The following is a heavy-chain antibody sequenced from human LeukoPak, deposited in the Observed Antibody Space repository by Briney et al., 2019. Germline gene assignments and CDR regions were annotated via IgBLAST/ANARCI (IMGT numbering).Heavy chain of an antibody. CDR3: ARKRNSGYHGSAFDI. Sequence: PSETLSLTCTVSGGSISSGDYYSSWIRQPPGKGLEWIGYIYYSGSTYYNPSLKSRVTISVDTSKNQFSLKLSSVTAADTAVYYCARKRNSGYHGSAFDIWGQGTMVTVSS. D-gene: IGHD5-12*01. CDR2: IYYSGST. CDR1: GGSISSGDYY. V-gene: IGHV4-30-4*01. J-gene: IGHJ3*02.